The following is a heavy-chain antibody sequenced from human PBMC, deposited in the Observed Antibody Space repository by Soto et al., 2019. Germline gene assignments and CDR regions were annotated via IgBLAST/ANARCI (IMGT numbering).Heavy chain of an antibody. CDR2: ISGSGGST. CDR3: SKGLILEWLLSCPGGVLTTMDV. CDR1: GFTFSSYA. D-gene: IGHD3-3*01. Sequence: GGSLRLSCAASGFTFSSYAMSWVRQAPGKGLEWVSAISGSGGSTYYADSVKGRFTISRDNSKNTLYLQMNSLRAEDTAVYYCSKGLILEWLLSCPGGVLTTMDVWGKGTTVTVSS. J-gene: IGHJ6*03. V-gene: IGHV3-23*01.